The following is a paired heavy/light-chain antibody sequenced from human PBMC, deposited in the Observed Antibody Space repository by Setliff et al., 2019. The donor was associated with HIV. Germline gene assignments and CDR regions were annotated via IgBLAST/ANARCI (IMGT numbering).Heavy chain of an antibody. CDR1: GFKFSSYS. V-gene: IGHV3-21*01. CDR3: ARQSYSNYNPEFDH. D-gene: IGHD4-4*01. Sequence: EVQLVESGGGLVKPGGSLRLSCTATGFKFSSYSMNWVRQAPGKGLEWVSSISAGSSYVDYADSLKGRFTVSRDNAQNSLFLQMNTLTADDTGVYFCARQSYSNYNPEFDHWGQGTLVTVSS. J-gene: IGHJ4*02. CDR2: ISAGSSYV.
Light chain of an antibody. CDR1: SSNIGAGYD. CDR2: GNT. Sequence: QSVLTQPPSVSGAPGQRVTISCTGSSSNIGAGYDVHWYQQLPGSAPKLLIYGNTNRPSGVPDRFSGSKSGTSASLAITGLQAEDEADYYCQSYDKSLSDSVVFGGGTKLTVL. CDR3: QSYDKSLSDSVV. V-gene: IGLV1-40*01. J-gene: IGLJ2*01.